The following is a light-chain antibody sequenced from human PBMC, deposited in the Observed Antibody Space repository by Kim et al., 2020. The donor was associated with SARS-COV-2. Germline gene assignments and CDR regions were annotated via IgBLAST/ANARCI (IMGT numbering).Light chain of an antibody. CDR2: DAA. J-gene: IGKJ2*03. CDR3: QQRSNWPPQYS. V-gene: IGKV3-11*01. CDR1: QSVSSS. Sequence: PGERATLACRASQSVSSSLAWYQQKPGQAPSLLIYDAATRATGIPVRFSGSGSGTDFTLTISSLEPEDFAVYYCQQRSNWPPQYSFGQGTKLEI.